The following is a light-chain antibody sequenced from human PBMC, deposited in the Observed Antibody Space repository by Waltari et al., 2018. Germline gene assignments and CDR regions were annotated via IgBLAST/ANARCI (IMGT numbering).Light chain of an antibody. V-gene: IGKV1-33*01. CDR2: DAS. Sequence: DIQMTPSPSSLSASVGDRVTITCQASRDINNYLNWYQQKPGKAPKLLIHDASTLETGVPSRFSGSGSGTDFVFTISRLQPEDIATYYCQHYDGVPPWTFGQGTRVDFK. CDR3: QHYDGVPPWT. CDR1: RDINNY. J-gene: IGKJ1*01.